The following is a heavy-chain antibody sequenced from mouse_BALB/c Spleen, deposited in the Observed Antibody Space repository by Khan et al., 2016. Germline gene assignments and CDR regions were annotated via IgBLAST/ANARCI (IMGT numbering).Heavy chain of an antibody. J-gene: IGHJ4*01. V-gene: IGHV3-6*02. D-gene: IGHD2-12*01. CDR3: ARLRRVYAMDY. CDR1: GYSITSGYY. Sequence: EVELVESGPGLVKPSQSLSLTCSVTGYSITSGYYWNWIRQFPGNNLEWMGYISYDGSTNYNPSLKNRISIARDTSKNQFFLKLNSVTTEDTATYDCARLRRVYAMDYWGQGTSVTVSS. CDR2: ISYDGST.